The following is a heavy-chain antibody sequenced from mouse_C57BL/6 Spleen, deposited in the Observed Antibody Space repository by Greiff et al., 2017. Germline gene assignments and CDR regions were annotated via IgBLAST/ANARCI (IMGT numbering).Heavy chain of an antibody. V-gene: IGHV5-6*01. Sequence: EVKVVESGGDLVKPGGSLKLSCAASGFTFSSYGMSWVRQTPDKRLEWVATISSGGSYTYYPDSVKGRFTISRDNAKNTLYLQMSSLKSEDTAMYYCARHALGYWGQGTSVTVSS. CDR2: ISSGGSYT. CDR3: ARHALGY. J-gene: IGHJ4*01. CDR1: GFTFSSYG.